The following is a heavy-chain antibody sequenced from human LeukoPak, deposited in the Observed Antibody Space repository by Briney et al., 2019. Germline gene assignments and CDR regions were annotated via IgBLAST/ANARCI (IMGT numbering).Heavy chain of an antibody. CDR1: GCTFTSYG. CDR2: ISAYNGNT. D-gene: IGHD1-26*01. Sequence: ASVKVSCKASGCTFTSYGITWVRQAPGQGLEWMGWISAYNGNTNYAQKLQGRVTMTTDTSTSTAYMELRSLRSDDTAVYYCASGELLPDGYYYYYGMDVWGQGITVTVSS. J-gene: IGHJ6*02. V-gene: IGHV1-18*01. CDR3: ASGELLPDGYYYYYGMDV.